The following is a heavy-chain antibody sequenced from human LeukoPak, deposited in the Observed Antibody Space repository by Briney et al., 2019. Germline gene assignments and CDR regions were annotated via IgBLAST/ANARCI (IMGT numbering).Heavy chain of an antibody. J-gene: IGHJ3*02. CDR2: SIPILCIS. D-gene: IGHD3-3*01. V-gene: IGHV1-69*04. CDR3: ARASFDFWSGYPDAFDI. Sequence: SVTVSCKASVGTFSSYAISWVRQAPCQGLEWVGRSIPILCISHNAQKFQGRVTITADKSTSPAYMYLSNLTSEAAAVYYCARASFDFWSGYPDAFDIWGQRTMVTVSS. CDR1: VGTFSSYA.